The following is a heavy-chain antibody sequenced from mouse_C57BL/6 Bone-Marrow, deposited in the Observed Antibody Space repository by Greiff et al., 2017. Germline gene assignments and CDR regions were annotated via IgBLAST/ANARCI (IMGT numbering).Heavy chain of an antibody. Sequence: EVQLQQSGAELVRPGASVKLSCTASGFNIKDAYMHWVKQRPEQGLEWIGWIDPENGDTEYASKFQGKATITADTSSNTAYLQLSSLTSEDTAVYYCTTSGYGKRAMDYWGQGTSVTVSS. D-gene: IGHD1-1*01. CDR1: GFNIKDAY. CDR2: IDPENGDT. CDR3: TTSGYGKRAMDY. V-gene: IGHV14-4*01. J-gene: IGHJ4*01.